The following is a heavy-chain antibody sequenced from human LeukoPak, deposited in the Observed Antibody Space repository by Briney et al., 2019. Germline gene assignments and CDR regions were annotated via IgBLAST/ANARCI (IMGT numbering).Heavy chain of an antibody. Sequence: PSETLSLTCTVSGYSISSGYYWGWIRQPPGKGLEWIGSIYHSGSTYYNPSLKSRVTISVDTSKNQFSLKLSSVTAADTAVYYCARGHGIVGANHDYWGQGTLVTVSS. J-gene: IGHJ4*02. D-gene: IGHD1-26*01. CDR3: ARGHGIVGANHDY. CDR1: GYSISSGYY. V-gene: IGHV4-38-2*02. CDR2: IYHSGST.